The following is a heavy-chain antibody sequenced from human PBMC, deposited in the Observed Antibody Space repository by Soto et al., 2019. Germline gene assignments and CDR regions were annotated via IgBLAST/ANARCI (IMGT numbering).Heavy chain of an antibody. CDR2: IYYSGST. D-gene: IGHD2-15*01. CDR1: GGSISSVDYY. Sequence: QVQLQEPGPGLVKPSQTLSLTCTVSGGSISSVDYYWSWIRQPPGKGLEWVGNIYYSGSTSYNPSLKSRVMITGDTAKKQFSLKLSAVTAADTAVYYCAGEVRSCSGGSCGGAPAAFDIWGQGTMVTISS. CDR3: AGEVRSCSGGSCGGAPAAFDI. J-gene: IGHJ3*02. V-gene: IGHV4-30-4*01.